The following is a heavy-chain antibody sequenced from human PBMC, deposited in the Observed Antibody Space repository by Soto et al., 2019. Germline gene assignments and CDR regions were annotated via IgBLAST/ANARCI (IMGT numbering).Heavy chain of an antibody. V-gene: IGHV1-2*04. D-gene: IGHD3-10*01. CDR2: INPNSGGT. CDR3: ARGTYGSGSYLFDY. CDR1: GYTFTGYY. Sequence: ASVKVSCKASGYTFTGYYMHWVRQAPGQGLEWMGWINPNSGGTNYAQKFQGWVTMTRDTSISTAYMELSRLRSDDTAVYYCARGTYGSGSYLFDYWGQGTLVTVSS. J-gene: IGHJ4*02.